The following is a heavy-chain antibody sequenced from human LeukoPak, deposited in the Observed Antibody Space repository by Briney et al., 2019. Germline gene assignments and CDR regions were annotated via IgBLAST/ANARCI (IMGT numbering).Heavy chain of an antibody. V-gene: IGHV3-30*02. CDR1: GFTFSSYG. D-gene: IGHD2-15*01. CDR2: IRYDGSNK. CDR3: AKTPNPPLDAFDI. Sequence: PGGSLRLSCAASGFTFSSYGMHWVRQAPGKGLEWVAFIRYDGSNKYYADSVKGRFTISRDNSKNTLYLQMNSLRAEDTAVYYCAKTPNPPLDAFDIWGQGTMVTVSS. J-gene: IGHJ3*02.